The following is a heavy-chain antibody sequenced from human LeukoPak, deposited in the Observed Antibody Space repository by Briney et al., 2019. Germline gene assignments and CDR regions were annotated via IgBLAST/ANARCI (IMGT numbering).Heavy chain of an antibody. V-gene: IGHV3-43*02. CDR3: AKDIGEVADTGTLES. D-gene: IGHD3-10*01. Sequence: GGSLRLSFAASGFSFSDYDMSWVRQAPGKGLEWVSGISESNIVTYYADSVKGRFTISRDNSKSSLYLQMNSLRTDDTALYYCAKDIGEVADTGTLESWGQGTLVTVSS. CDR2: ISESNIVT. J-gene: IGHJ5*02. CDR1: GFSFSDYD.